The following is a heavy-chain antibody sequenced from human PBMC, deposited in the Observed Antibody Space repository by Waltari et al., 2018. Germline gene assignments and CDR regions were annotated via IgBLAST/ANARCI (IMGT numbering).Heavy chain of an antibody. CDR3: ATAGYYRVDF. J-gene: IGHJ4*02. CDR2: NSSVGSSA. V-gene: IGHV3-74*01. Sequence: EVQLVESGGDLVQPGGSLRLSCVVSGFTFSSSWLHWVRQAPGEVRECVARNSSVGSSANYADSVKGRFTITRDKAKNTLYLQISRMSVEDTAIYDCATAGYYRVDFWGQGTLVTVAS. CDR1: GFTFSSSW. D-gene: IGHD2-8*01.